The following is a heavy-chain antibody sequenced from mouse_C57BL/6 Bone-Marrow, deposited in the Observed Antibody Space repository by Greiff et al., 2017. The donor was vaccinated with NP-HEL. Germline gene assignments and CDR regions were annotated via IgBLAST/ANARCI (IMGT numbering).Heavy chain of an antibody. CDR2: IYPRDGST. D-gene: IGHD1-1*01. CDR3: ARSRYYGSSYTPYYAMDY. J-gene: IGHJ4*01. Sequence: VKLQESDAELVKPGASVKISCKVSGYTFTDHTIHWMKQRPEQGLEWIGYIYPRDGSTKYNEKFKGKATLTADKSSSTAYMQLNSLTSEDSAVYFCARSRYYGSSYTPYYAMDYWGQGTSVTVSS. CDR1: GYTFTDHT. V-gene: IGHV1-78*01.